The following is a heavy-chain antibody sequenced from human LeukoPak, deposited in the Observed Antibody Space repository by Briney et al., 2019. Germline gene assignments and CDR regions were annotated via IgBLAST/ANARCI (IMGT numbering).Heavy chain of an antibody. V-gene: IGHV3-30*02. J-gene: IGHJ6*03. CDR2: IRSDGSSN. Sequence: PGGSLRLSCAASGFTFSSHGMHWVRQAPGKGLEWVTFIRSDGSSNYYGDSVKGRFTLSRDNFKNTLSLQMNSLRAEDTAVYYCARALEGYSYGYLGYYYYYMDVWGKGTTVTVSS. CDR1: GFTFSSHG. CDR3: ARALEGYSYGYLGYYYYYMDV. D-gene: IGHD5-18*01.